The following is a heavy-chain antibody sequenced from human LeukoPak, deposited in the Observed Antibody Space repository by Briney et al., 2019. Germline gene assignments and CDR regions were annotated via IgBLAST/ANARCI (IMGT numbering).Heavy chain of an antibody. Sequence: PGGSLRLSCAASGFTFSSYWMSWVRQAPGNGLEWVANIKQDGSEKYYVDSVKGRFTISRDNAKNSLYLQMNSLRAEDTAVYYCAKDVEMATIVNDAFDIWGQGTMVTVSS. CDR2: IKQDGSEK. CDR1: GFTFSSYW. CDR3: AKDVEMATIVNDAFDI. J-gene: IGHJ3*02. V-gene: IGHV3-7*04. D-gene: IGHD5-24*01.